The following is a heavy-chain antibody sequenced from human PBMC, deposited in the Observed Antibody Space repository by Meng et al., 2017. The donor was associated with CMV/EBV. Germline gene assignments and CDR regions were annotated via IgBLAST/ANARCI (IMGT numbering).Heavy chain of an antibody. CDR3: ARARVPAAIGAINWFDP. V-gene: IGHV3-11*01. D-gene: IGHD2-2*01. J-gene: IGHJ5*02. CDR2: ISSSGSTI. CDR1: GFTSSDYS. Sequence: GGSLRLSCAASGFTSSDYSMSGIRQAPGKGLEWVSYISSSGSTIYYADSVKGRFTISRDNAKNSLYLQINSLRAEDTAVYYCARARVPAAIGAINWFDPWGQGTLVTSPQ.